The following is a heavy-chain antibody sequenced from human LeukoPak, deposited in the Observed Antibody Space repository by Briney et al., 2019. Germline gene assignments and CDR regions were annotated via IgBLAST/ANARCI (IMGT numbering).Heavy chain of an antibody. CDR1: GGSFSGYY. CDR3: ARLRIMRIAVAGTGAFDY. Sequence: SETLSLTCAVYGGSFSGYYWSWIRQPPGKGLEWIGEINHSGSTNYNPSLKSRVTISVDTSKNQFSLKLSSVTAADTAVYYCARLRIMRIAVAGTGAFDYWGQGTLVTVSS. J-gene: IGHJ4*02. V-gene: IGHV4-34*01. D-gene: IGHD6-19*01. CDR2: INHSGST.